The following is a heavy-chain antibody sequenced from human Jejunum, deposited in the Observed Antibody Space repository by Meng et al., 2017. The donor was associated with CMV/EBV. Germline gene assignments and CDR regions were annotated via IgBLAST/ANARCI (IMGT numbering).Heavy chain of an antibody. CDR3: AHFVGGYYPSRPDY. CDR2: IYRGDDK. Sequence: NDAGPTLFKPPQTLTLSCSSPVFSPSTSGEGVGWIRQPPGKALEWLALIYRGDDKRYSPSLNSRLTIAKDTSKNEVVLTLTNMGPIDTGTYYCAHFVGGYYPSRPDYWGQGTLVTVSS. D-gene: IGHD1-26*01. CDR1: VFSPSTSGEG. J-gene: IGHJ4*02. V-gene: IGHV2-5*02.